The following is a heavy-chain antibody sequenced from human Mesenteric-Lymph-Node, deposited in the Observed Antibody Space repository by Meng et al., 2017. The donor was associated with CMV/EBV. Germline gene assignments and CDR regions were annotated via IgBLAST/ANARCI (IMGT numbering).Heavy chain of an antibody. CDR2: ISWNSGSI. CDR3: AKDMGAFIVGATAGMDV. CDR1: GFTFHDYA. V-gene: IGHV3-9*03. J-gene: IGHJ6*02. Sequence: SLKISCAASGFTFHDYAMHWVRQAPGKGLEWVSGISWNSGSIGYADSVKGRFTISRDNAKNSLYLQMNSLRAEDMALYYCAKDMGAFIVGATAGMDVWGQGTTVTVSS. D-gene: IGHD1-26*01.